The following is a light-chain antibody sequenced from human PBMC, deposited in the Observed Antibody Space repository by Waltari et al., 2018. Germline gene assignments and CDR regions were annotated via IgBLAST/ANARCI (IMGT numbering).Light chain of an antibody. CDR1: QRLGKNY. CDR2: VSS. CDR3: QQYASSVLYT. V-gene: IGKV3-20*01. J-gene: IGKJ2*01. Sequence: IVLTQSPATLSLSPCDRAYLSCKASQRLGKNYVAWYQHKPGQAPRLGIYVSSSRAAGIPDRFSGSGSGTDFTLTISRLEPEDFAVYYCQQYASSVLYTFGQGTKLEIK.